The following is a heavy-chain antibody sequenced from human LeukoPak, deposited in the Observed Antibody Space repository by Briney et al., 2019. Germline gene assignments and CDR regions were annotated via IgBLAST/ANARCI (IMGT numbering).Heavy chain of an antibody. CDR2: ISVSGGST. J-gene: IGHJ4*02. Sequence: VSLRLTSAAAGFTFNSYARIWVRPAPGKGLEGVSAISVSGGSTYYADSVKGRFTISRDKSKNTLYLQMNSLRAEDTAVYYCAKARTYYDSSGYYFRWGQGTLVTVSS. CDR3: AKARTYYDSSGYYFR. V-gene: IGHV3-23*01. D-gene: IGHD3-22*01. CDR1: GFTFNSYA.